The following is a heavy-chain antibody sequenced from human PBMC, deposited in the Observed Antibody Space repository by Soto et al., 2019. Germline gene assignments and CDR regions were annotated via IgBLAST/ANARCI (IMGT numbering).Heavy chain of an antibody. CDR1: GYTFTSYD. CDR2: MNPNSGNT. J-gene: IGHJ5*02. CDR3: ARGSITIFSDWFDP. V-gene: IGHV1-8*01. Sequence: APVKVSCKASGYTFTSYDINWVRQATGQGLEWMGWMNPNSGNTGYAQKFQGRVTMTRNTSISTAYMELSSLRSEDTAVYYCARGSITIFSDWFDPWGQGTLVTVSS. D-gene: IGHD3-3*01.